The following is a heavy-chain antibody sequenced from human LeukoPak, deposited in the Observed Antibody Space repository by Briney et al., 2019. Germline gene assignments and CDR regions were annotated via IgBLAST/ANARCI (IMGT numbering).Heavy chain of an antibody. Sequence: SETLSLTCAVYGGSFSGYYWSWIRQPPGKGLEWIGEINHSGSTNYNPSLKSRVTISVDTSKNQFSLELSSVTAADTAVYYCARGGIAAAGDNWFDPWGQGTLVTVSS. V-gene: IGHV4-34*01. CDR3: ARGGIAAAGDNWFDP. CDR1: GGSFSGYY. D-gene: IGHD6-13*01. CDR2: INHSGST. J-gene: IGHJ5*02.